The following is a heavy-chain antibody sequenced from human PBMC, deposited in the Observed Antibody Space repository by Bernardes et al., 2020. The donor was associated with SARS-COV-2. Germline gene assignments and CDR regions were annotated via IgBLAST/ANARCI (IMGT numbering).Heavy chain of an antibody. CDR3: AKPSSILWIGEGRGGFHI. Sequence: GWSLRLSCAVSGFNLNNFGMHWVRQAPGRGLEWVAVISYEGSKKYYADFVKGRFSISRDNSKSTIYLQMNSLRFEDTAMYYCAKPSSILWIGEGRGGFHIWGQGTMVSVYS. CDR1: GFNLNNFG. V-gene: IGHV3-30*18. J-gene: IGHJ3*02. CDR2: ISYEGSKK. D-gene: IGHD3-10*01.